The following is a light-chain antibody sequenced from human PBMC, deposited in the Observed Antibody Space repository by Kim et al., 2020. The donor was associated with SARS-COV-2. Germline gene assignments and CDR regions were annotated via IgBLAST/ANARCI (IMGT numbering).Light chain of an antibody. V-gene: IGLV2-14*03. J-gene: IGLJ3*02. CDR1: SSDVGGYNC. Sequence: QSALTQPASVSGSPGQSITISCTGTSSDVGGYNCVSWYLQHPGNAPKLMIADVSNRPSGVSDRFSGSKSGNTASLTISGLQAEDEADYYCSSCTLSGTVVFGGGTKVTVL. CDR3: SSCTLSGTVV. CDR2: DVS.